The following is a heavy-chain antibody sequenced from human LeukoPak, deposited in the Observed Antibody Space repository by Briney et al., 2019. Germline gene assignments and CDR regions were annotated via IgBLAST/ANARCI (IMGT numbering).Heavy chain of an antibody. Sequence: SETLSLTCAVYGGSFSGYYWSWIRQPPGKGLEWIGEINHSGSTNYNPSLKSRVTISVDTSKNQFSLKLSSVTAADTAVYYCARVYSSGWYLDYWGQGTLVTVSS. D-gene: IGHD6-19*01. V-gene: IGHV4-34*01. CDR2: INHSGST. J-gene: IGHJ4*02. CDR3: ARVYSSGWYLDY. CDR1: GGSFSGYY.